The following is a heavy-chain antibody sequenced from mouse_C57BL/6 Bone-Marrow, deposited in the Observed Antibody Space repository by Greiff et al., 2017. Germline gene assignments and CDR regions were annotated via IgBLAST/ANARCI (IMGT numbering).Heavy chain of an antibody. CDR1: GFTFSSYA. CDR2: ISDGGSYT. V-gene: IGHV5-4*01. J-gene: IGHJ4*01. Sequence: DVHLVESGGGLVKPGGSLKLSCAASGFTFSSYAMSWVRQTPDKRLEWVATISDGGSYTYYPDNVKGRFTISRDNAKNNLYLQMSHLKSEDTAMYYWARGELRSYYYAMDYWGRGTSVTVSS. CDR3: ARGELRSYYYAMDY. D-gene: IGHD1-1*01.